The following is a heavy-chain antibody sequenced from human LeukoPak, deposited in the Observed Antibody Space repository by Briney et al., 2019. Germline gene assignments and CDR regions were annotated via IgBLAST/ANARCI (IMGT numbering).Heavy chain of an antibody. J-gene: IGHJ4*02. D-gene: IGHD2-2*01. CDR2: IIPIFGTA. CDR3: ARGYCSSTSCQGIRYFDY. V-gene: IGHV1-69*06. CDR1: GGTFSSYA. Sequence: GASVKVSCKASGGTFSSYAISWVRQAPGQGLEWMGRIIPIFGTANYAQKFQGRVTITADKSTSTAYMELGSLRSEDTAVYYCARGYCSSTSCQGIRYFDYWGQGTLVTVSS.